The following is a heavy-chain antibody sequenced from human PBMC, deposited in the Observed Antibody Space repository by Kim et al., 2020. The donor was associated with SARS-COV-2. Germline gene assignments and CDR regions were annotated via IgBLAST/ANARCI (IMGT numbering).Heavy chain of an antibody. CDR1: GGSFSGYY. V-gene: IGHV4-34*01. CDR2: INHSGST. D-gene: IGHD6-6*01. J-gene: IGHJ4*02. CDR3: ARGEGAARGFGY. Sequence: SETLSLTCAVYGGSFSGYYWSWIRQPPGKGLEWIGEINHSGSTNYNPSLKSRVTISVDTSKNQFSLKLSSVTAADTAVYYCARGEGAARGFGYWGQGTLV.